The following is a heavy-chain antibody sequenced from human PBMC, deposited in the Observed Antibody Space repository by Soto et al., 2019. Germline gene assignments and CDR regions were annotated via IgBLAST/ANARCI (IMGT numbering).Heavy chain of an antibody. Sequence: QVQLVESGGGVVQPGTSLRLSCVGSGFTFRSYVIHWVRQAPGKGLEWVALTSYDGSNNFYGDSVKGRFTISRHNSRNTVELQMDSLRFEDTARYYCARWGTTGGLDVWGQGTLVSVSS. J-gene: IGHJ4*02. CDR2: TSYDGSNN. CDR1: GFTFRSYV. CDR3: ARWGTTGGLDV. V-gene: IGHV3-33*05. D-gene: IGHD3-16*01.